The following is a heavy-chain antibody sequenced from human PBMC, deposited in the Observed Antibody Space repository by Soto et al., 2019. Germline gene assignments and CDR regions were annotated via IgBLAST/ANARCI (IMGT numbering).Heavy chain of an antibody. CDR2: VNDNGGSR. V-gene: IGHV3-23*01. J-gene: IGHJ6*02. CDR3: AKASIQQLVRIGMDV. CDR1: GFTFSSHA. Sequence: EVQLLESGGGLVQSGGSLRHSCAASGFTFSSHAMTWVRQAPGEGLEWVSSVNDNGGSRYYADSVQGRFTISRDNSKNTLYLQMSSLRAEDTAVYYCAKASIQQLVRIGMDVWGQGTTVTVSS. D-gene: IGHD6-13*01.